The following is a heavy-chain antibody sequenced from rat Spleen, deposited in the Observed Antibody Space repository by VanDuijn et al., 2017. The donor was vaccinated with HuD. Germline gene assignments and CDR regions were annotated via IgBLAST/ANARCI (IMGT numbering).Heavy chain of an antibody. J-gene: IGHJ4*01. CDR3: ARHSSTYYVMDA. CDR1: GFTFNNYW. CDR2: ITFEGSST. Sequence: EVQLVESGGGLVQPGRSLKLSCVASGFTFNNYWMAWIRQAPGKGLEWVASITFEGSSTYYGDSVKGRFTISRDNAKTTLYLQMNSLRSEDTATYYCARHSSTYYVMDAWGQGASVTVSS. D-gene: IGHD1-2*01. V-gene: IGHV5-22*01.